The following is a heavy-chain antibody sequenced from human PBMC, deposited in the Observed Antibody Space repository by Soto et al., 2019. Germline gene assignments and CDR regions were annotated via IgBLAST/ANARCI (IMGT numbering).Heavy chain of an antibody. CDR2: ISYDGSNK. CDR3: AKFDDSSGYAGPLDY. D-gene: IGHD3-22*01. Sequence: GGSLRLSCAASGFTFSSYGMHWVRQAPGKGLEWVAVISYDGSNKYYADSVKGRFTISRENSKNTLYLQMNSLRAEDTAVYYCAKFDDSSGYAGPLDYWGQGTLVTVSS. V-gene: IGHV3-30*18. J-gene: IGHJ4*02. CDR1: GFTFSSYG.